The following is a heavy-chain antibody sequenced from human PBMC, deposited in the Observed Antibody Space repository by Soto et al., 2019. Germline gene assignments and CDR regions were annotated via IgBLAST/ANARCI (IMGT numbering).Heavy chain of an antibody. CDR1: GFTFTNYW. Sequence: EVEVVESGGGLVQPGGSLRLSCVASGFTFTNYWMTWVRQAPGKGLEWVANINQDGSERTHVDSVKGRFTVSRDNAKNSLNLERTRLRAGDTAVYYCARGDIVVVVAAGGMDVWGQGTTVTVSS. CDR3: ARGDIVVVVAAGGMDV. V-gene: IGHV3-7*01. D-gene: IGHD2-15*01. CDR2: INQDGSER. J-gene: IGHJ6*02.